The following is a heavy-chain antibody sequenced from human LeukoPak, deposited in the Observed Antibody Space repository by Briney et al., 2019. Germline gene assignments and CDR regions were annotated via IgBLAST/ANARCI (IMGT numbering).Heavy chain of an antibody. Sequence: GGSLRLSCAASGFTFSSYAMSWVRQAPGKGLEWVSAISGSGGSTYYADSVKGRFTISRDNSKNTLYPQMNSLRAEDTAVYYCAKDGGIAVAGTALGYWGQGTLVTVSS. J-gene: IGHJ4*02. CDR1: GFTFSSYA. CDR3: AKDGGIAVAGTALGY. V-gene: IGHV3-23*01. D-gene: IGHD6-19*01. CDR2: ISGSGGST.